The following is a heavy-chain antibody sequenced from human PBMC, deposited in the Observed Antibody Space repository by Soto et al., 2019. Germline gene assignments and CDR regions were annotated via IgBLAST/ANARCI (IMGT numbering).Heavy chain of an antibody. Sequence: GGSLRLSCAASGFTFSSYGMHWVRQAPGKGLEWVAVISYDGSNKYYVDSVKGRFTISRDNSKNTLYLQMNSLRAEDTAVYYCAKDLFRSSSMAKSPRQDLDYWGQGTLVTVSS. J-gene: IGHJ4*02. CDR1: GFTFSSYG. V-gene: IGHV3-30*18. CDR2: ISYDGSNK. D-gene: IGHD2-15*01. CDR3: AKDLFRSSSMAKSPRQDLDY.